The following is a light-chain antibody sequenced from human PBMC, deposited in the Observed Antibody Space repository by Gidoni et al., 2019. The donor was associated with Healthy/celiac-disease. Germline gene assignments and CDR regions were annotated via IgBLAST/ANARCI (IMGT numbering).Light chain of an antibody. CDR2: AAS. CDR1: QSISSY. V-gene: IGKV1-39*01. Sequence: DIQMTQSPSYLSASVGDRITITCRASQSISSYLNLFQQKPGKAPKLLLYAASRLQSGVPSRFSGSGAGTDFTLTISSLQPEDFATYYCQQSYSTLGSSFGQGTKLEIK. CDR3: QQSYSTLGSS. J-gene: IGKJ2*04.